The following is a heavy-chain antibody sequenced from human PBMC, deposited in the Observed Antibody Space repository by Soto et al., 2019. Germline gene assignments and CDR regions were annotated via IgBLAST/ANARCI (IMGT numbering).Heavy chain of an antibody. Sequence: GGSLRLSCVASGFTFSSYAMTWVRQAPGKGLECVSDISGTGTTTYYSDSVKGRFTISRDNSKNTLYLQMNSLRAEDTAVYYCAKVNRHLGNYLDYWGQGTLVTVSS. V-gene: IGHV3-23*01. CDR3: AKVNRHLGNYLDY. CDR2: ISGTGTTT. CDR1: GFTFSSYA. D-gene: IGHD3-16*01. J-gene: IGHJ4*02.